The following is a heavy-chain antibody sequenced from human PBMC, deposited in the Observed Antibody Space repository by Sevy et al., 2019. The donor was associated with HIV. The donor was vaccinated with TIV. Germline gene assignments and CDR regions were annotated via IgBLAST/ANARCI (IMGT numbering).Heavy chain of an antibody. CDR2: FDPGDGDAET. CDR3: XXXXXXXHSTLDY. D-gene: IGHD6-13*01. Sequence: ASVKVSCKVSGYTLTEFSIHWVRQAPGKGLEWMGGFDPGDGDAETPYAQKFRDRLTMTADTSTDTVYMELSSLRSEXXXXXXXXXXXXXXHSTLDYWGQGTLVTVSS. CDR1: GYTLTEFS. V-gene: IGHV1-24*01. J-gene: IGHJ4*02.